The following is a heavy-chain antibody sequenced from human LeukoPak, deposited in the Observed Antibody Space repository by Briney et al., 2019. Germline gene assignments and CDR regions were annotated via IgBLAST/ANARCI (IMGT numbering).Heavy chain of an antibody. CDR1: GFTFSTYS. J-gene: IGHJ4*02. CDR2: IGSCSSYI. CDR3: VAMGYNYFDP. V-gene: IGHV3-21*01. Sequence: PGGSLRLSCAASGFTFSTYSMNWVRQAPGKGLEWVSYIGSCSSYIDYAGSVRGRFTVSRDNAKNSLYPQMNSLRDEDTAVYYCVAMGYNYFDPWGQGSLVIVSS. D-gene: IGHD5-18*01.